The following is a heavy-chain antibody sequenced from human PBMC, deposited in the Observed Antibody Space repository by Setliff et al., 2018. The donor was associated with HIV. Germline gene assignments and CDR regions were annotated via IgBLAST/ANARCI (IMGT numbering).Heavy chain of an antibody. D-gene: IGHD2-2*01. Sequence: GGSLRLSCAASGFTFSSYAMSWVRQAPGKGLEWVSTISGRGDSTYYADSVKGRFTISRDNSKNTLYLQMNSLRAEDTAVYYCAKRRDTSTWLDHWGQGTLVTVSS. CDR3: AKRRDTSTWLDH. V-gene: IGHV3-23*01. CDR1: GFTFSSYA. CDR2: ISGRGDST. J-gene: IGHJ5*02.